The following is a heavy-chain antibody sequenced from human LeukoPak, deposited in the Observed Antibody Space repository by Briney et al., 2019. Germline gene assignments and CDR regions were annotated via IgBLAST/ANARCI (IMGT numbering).Heavy chain of an antibody. D-gene: IGHD1-26*01. CDR1: GFTVSSNY. J-gene: IGHJ6*02. CDR2: IYSGGST. Sequence: GGSLRLSCAASGFTVSSNYMSWVRQAPGKGLEWVSVIYSGGSTYYADSVKGRFTISRDNSKNTLYLQMNSLRAEDTAVYYCAREKVGATYYYGMDVWGQGTTVTVSS. CDR3: AREKVGATYYYGMDV. V-gene: IGHV3-53*01.